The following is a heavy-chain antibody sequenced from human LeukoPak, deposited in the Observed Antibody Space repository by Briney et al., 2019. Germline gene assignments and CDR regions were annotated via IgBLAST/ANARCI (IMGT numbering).Heavy chain of an antibody. CDR3: AAARTARGYSSGGFDY. D-gene: IGHD5-18*01. CDR1: GSLFPTYW. Sequence: GASLKISGKGSGSLFPTYWIGWVRRMPGKGLEGMGSIYPGDSDTRYSPSFQAHVTLSADKSIRTAYLQWSSLRASDTAMYYCAAARTARGYSSGGFDYGGQGTLVTVSS. CDR2: IYPGDSDT. V-gene: IGHV5-51*01. J-gene: IGHJ4*02.